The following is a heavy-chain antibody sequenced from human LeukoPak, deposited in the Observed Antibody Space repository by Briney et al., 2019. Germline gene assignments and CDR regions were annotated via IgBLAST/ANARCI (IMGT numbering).Heavy chain of an antibody. J-gene: IGHJ6*03. D-gene: IGHD3-10*01. CDR1: GGSFSGYS. V-gene: IGHV4-34*01. CDR2: INHSGST. Sequence: PSETLSLTCAVSGGSFSGYSWSWIRQPPGKGLEWIGEINHSGSTNYNPSLKSRVTISVDTSKNQFSLRLISVTAADTAVYYCARDGSGSYSYMDVWGKGTTVTISS. CDR3: ARDGSGSYSYMDV.